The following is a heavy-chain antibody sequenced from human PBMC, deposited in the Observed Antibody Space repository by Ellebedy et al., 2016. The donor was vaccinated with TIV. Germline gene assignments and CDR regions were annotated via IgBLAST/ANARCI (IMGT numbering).Heavy chain of an antibody. CDR2: IMPILCLA. V-gene: IGHV1-69*04. D-gene: IGHD4-11*01. Sequence: AASVKVSCKASGGSFSTYAISWVRQAPGQGLEWMGRIMPILCLASYAQNFQGRVTITADKSTSTAYMELSSLRSEDTAVYYCARDDYSNSDYSHFDLWGRGTLVTVSS. CDR3: ARDDYSNSDYSHFDL. CDR1: GGSFSTYA. J-gene: IGHJ2*01.